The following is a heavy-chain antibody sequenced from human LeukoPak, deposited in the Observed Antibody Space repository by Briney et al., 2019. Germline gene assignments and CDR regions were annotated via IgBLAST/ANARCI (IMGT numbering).Heavy chain of an antibody. D-gene: IGHD5-12*01. CDR2: IKEDGSEK. CDR3: ARGWLIDY. Sequence: GGSLRLSCAASGFTFSSYWMNWVRQAPGKGLEWVATIKEDGSEKFYVDSVKGRFTTSKDNAKNSLSLQMNSLRAEDTAVYYCARGWLIDYWGQGTLVTVSS. V-gene: IGHV3-7*01. J-gene: IGHJ4*02. CDR1: GFTFSSYW.